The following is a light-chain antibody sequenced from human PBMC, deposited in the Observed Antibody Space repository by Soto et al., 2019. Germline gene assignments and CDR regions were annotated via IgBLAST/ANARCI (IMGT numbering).Light chain of an antibody. CDR1: QSVSNNY. CDR2: GSS. Sequence: EVVLTQSPGTLSLSPGERATLSCRASQSVSNNYFAWYQQKPGQSPRLLIFGSSDRATGILDRFSGSGSGTDFTLTISRLEAEDFAVYYCQQYGSSPPYTFGQGTKLEIK. J-gene: IGKJ2*01. V-gene: IGKV3-20*01. CDR3: QQYGSSPPYT.